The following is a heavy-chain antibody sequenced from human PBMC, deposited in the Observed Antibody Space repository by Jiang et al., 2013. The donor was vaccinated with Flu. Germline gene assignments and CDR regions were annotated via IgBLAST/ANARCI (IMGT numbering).Heavy chain of an antibody. CDR1: GYNFASYW. CDR2: SILVTLKP. Sequence: GAEVKKPGESLKISCQGSGYNFASYWIGWVRQMPGKAWSGWESSILVTLKPDTARPSGPVAISADKSISTAYLQWSNLKASDTAIFYCARLSSHWEDRNNWFDPWGQGTLV. D-gene: IGHD6-19*01. CDR3: ARLSSHWEDRNNWFDP. V-gene: IGHV5-51*03. J-gene: IGHJ5*02.